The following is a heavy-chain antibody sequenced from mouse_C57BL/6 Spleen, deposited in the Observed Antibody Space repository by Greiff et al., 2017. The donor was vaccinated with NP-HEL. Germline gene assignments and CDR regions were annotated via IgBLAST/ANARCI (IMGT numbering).Heavy chain of an antibody. D-gene: IGHD1-1*01. Sequence: VKLQESGAELAKPGASVKLSCKASGYTFTSYWLHWVKQRPGQGLEWIGMIHPNSGSTNYNEKFKSKATLTVDKSSSTAYMQLSSLTSEESAVYYCARSGTTVVADWYFDVWGTGTTVTVSS. CDR1: GYTFTSYW. J-gene: IGHJ1*03. CDR2: IHPNSGST. CDR3: ARSGTTVVADWYFDV. V-gene: IGHV1-64*01.